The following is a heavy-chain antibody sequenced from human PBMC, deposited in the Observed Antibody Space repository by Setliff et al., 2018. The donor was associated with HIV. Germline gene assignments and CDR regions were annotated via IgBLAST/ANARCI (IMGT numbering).Heavy chain of an antibody. CDR2: ISWNSGSI. Sequence: PGGSLRLSCAASGFTFDDYAMHWVRQAPGKGLEWVSGISWNSGSIGYADSVKGRFTISRDNAKNSLYLQMNSLRAEDTALYYCAKTMEPRRVTRVDCSGGTCYPIYGGDSFDIWGQGTMVTVSS. CDR3: AKTMEPRRVTRVDCSGGTCYPIYGGDSFDI. CDR1: GFTFDDYA. V-gene: IGHV3-9*01. D-gene: IGHD2-15*01. J-gene: IGHJ3*02.